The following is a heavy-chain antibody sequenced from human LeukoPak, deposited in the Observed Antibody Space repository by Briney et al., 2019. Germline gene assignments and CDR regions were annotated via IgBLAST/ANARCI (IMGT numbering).Heavy chain of an antibody. CDR3: ARKALWSGSYNWFDP. J-gene: IGHJ5*02. CDR1: GDSISSSSHY. D-gene: IGHD3-3*01. V-gene: IGHV4-39*01. Sequence: SETLSLTCTVSGDSISSSSHYWGWIRQPPGKGLEWIGSIFYSGYTYYNPSLKSRVSISVDTSENRFSLRLSSVTAADTAVHYCARKALWSGSYNWFDPWGQGTLVTVSS. CDR2: IFYSGYT.